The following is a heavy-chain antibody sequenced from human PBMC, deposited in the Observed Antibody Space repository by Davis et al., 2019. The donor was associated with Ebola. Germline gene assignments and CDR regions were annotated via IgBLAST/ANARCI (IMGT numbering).Heavy chain of an antibody. CDR1: GFTFSSYE. CDR3: ARDGGAYIAAAGTGDYYYYGMDV. Sequence: GESLKISCAASGFTFSSYEMNWVRQAPGKGLEWVSYISSSSSYTNYADSVKGRFTISRDNAKNSLYLQMHSLRAEDTAVYYCARDGGAYIAAAGTGDYYYYGMDVWGQGTTVTVSS. D-gene: IGHD6-13*01. V-gene: IGHV3-21*05. CDR2: ISSSSSYT. J-gene: IGHJ6*02.